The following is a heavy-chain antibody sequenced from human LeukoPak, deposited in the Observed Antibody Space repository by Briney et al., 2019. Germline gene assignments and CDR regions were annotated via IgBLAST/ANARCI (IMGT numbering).Heavy chain of an antibody. Sequence: PETLSLTCTVSGGSISSYYWSWIRQPPGKGLEWIGYIYYSGSTNYNPSLKSRVTISVDTSKNQFSLKLSSVTAADTAVYYCARAPGYYYYMDVWGKGTTVTVSS. CDR1: GGSISSYY. V-gene: IGHV4-59*01. CDR3: ARAPGYYYYMDV. J-gene: IGHJ6*03. CDR2: IYYSGST.